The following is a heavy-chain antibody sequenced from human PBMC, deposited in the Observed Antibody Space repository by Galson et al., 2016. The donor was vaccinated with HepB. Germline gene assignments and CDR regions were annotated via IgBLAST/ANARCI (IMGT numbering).Heavy chain of an antibody. CDR3: ARIGLGHSSSLPDY. CDR1: ECTFSTYG. CDR2: ISYDGSNS. J-gene: IGHJ4*02. Sequence: SLRFPCSAFECTFSTYGIHWVRQAPARGLVWVAAISYDGSNSLHADSVKGRFTISGDNTMNTLFLQMNSLRVEDTAVYYCARIGLGHSSSLPDYWGQGTLVTVSS. V-gene: IGHV3-30*04. D-gene: IGHD6-19*01.